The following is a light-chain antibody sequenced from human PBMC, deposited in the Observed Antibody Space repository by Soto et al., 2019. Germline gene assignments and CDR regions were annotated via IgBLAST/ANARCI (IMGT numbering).Light chain of an antibody. CDR2: EVI. CDR3: CSYTGSDTHLV. V-gene: IGLV2-14*01. Sequence: QSALTQPASVSGSPGQSITISCTGSSSDVGGYNYVSWYQQHPGKAPKLMIYEVINRPSGVSSRFSGSKSGNTASLTISGLQAEDEADYYCCSYTGSDTHLVFGGGTKLTVL. J-gene: IGLJ3*02. CDR1: SSDVGGYNY.